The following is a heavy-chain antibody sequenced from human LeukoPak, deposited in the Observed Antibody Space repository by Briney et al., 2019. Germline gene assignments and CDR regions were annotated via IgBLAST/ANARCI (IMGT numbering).Heavy chain of an antibody. CDR2: ISYDRGNI. J-gene: IGHJ5*02. CDR3: AKDGLARGANWFDP. CDR1: GFTFSSYA. V-gene: IGHV3-23*01. Sequence: GGSLRLSCVASGFTFSSYAMTWVRQAPGKGLDWVSAISYDRGNIYYADSVKGRFTISRDNSKNILYLQMNSLRGEDTAVYYCAKDGLARGANWFDPWGQGTLVTVSS. D-gene: IGHD3-10*01.